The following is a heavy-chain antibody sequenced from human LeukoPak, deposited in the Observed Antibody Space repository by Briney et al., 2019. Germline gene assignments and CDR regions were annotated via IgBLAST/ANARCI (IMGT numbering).Heavy chain of an antibody. J-gene: IGHJ3*01. V-gene: IGHV3-7*01. CDR2: IRQDGSEK. CDR3: ARAGYYGDDAFDL. CDR1: GFIIGSYW. Sequence: PGGSLRLSCVASGFIIGSYWVSWVRQAPGKGLEWVANIRQDGSEKYYVDSVKGRLTISRDNAKTSLYLQMHNLTAADTAIYYCARAGYYGDDAFDLWGQGTRVTVSS. D-gene: IGHD2/OR15-2a*01.